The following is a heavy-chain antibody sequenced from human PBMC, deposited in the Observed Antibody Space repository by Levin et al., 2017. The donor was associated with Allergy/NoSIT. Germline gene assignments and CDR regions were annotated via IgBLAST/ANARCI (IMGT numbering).Heavy chain of an antibody. Sequence: PGGSLRLSCAASGFTVSSNYMSWVRQAPGKGLEWVSIIYSDGSTHYADSVKGRFTISRDNSKNTLYLQMNSLRDEDTAVYYCAREYESSAYLDPPWFDPWGQGTLVTVSS. V-gene: IGHV3-66*01. CDR3: AREYESSAYLDPPWFDP. CDR2: IYSDGST. D-gene: IGHD3-22*01. J-gene: IGHJ5*02. CDR1: GFTVSSNY.